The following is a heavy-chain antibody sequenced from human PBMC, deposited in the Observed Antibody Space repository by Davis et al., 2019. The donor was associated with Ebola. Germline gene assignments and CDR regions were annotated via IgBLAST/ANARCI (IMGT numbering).Heavy chain of an antibody. CDR2: INPNSGGT. D-gene: IGHD6-13*01. V-gene: IGHV1-2*02. J-gene: IGHJ6*03. CDR1: GYTFTGYY. Sequence: ASVKASCKASGYTFTGYYMHWVRQAPGQGLEWMGWINPNSGGTNYAQKFQGRVTMTRDTSISTAYMELSRLRSDDTAVYYCARGYSSSWSLYYYYYYMDVWGKGTTVTVSS. CDR3: ARGYSSSWSLYYYYYYMDV.